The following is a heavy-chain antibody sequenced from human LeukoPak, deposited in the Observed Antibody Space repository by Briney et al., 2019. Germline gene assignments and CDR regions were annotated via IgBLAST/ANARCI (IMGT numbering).Heavy chain of an antibody. CDR2: ISASGGST. Sequence: GGSLRPSCAASGFTLSSYAMSWVRQAPGKGLEWVSAISASGGSTYYADSVKGRFTVSRDNSRNTLYLQMNSLRAEDTAIYYCAKHGPGRINWGAFDIWGQGTMVTVSS. CDR3: AKHGPGRINWGAFDI. J-gene: IGHJ3*02. D-gene: IGHD3-10*01. CDR1: GFTLSSYA. V-gene: IGHV3-23*01.